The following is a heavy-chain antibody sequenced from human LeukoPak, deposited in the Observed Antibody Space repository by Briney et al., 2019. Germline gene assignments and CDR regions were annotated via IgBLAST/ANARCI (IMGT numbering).Heavy chain of an antibody. CDR3: ARDCTYYDFWSGYYSAGVQNWFDP. J-gene: IGHJ5*02. CDR1: GGSISSYY. Sequence: SETLSLTCTVSGGSISSYYWSWIRQPAGKGLEWIGRIYTSGSTNYNPSLKSRVTMSVDTSKNQFSLKLSSVTAADTAVYYCARDCTYYDFWSGYYSAGVQNWFDPWDQGTLVTVSS. V-gene: IGHV4-4*07. D-gene: IGHD3-3*01. CDR2: IYTSGST.